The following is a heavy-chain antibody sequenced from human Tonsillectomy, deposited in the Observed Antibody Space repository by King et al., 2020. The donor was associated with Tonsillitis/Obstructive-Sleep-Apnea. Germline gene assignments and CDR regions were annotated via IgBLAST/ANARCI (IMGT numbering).Heavy chain of an antibody. CDR2: IKTKTDGGTT. J-gene: IGHJ4*02. D-gene: IGHD4/OR15-4a*01. V-gene: IGHV3-15*01. CDR3: TTVEGCYAVF. CDR1: GFSFSNAW. Sequence: VQLVESGGGLVKPGGSLRLSCAASGFSFSNAWMTWVRQAPGKGLEWVGLIKTKTDGGTTDYAATVKGRVTISRDDSKNTLYLQMNSLKTEDTAVYYCTTVEGCYAVFGGQGTLVTVSS.